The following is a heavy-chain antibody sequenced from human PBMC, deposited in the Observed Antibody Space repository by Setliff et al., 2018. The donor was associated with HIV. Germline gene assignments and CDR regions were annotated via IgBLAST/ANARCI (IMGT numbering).Heavy chain of an antibody. CDR1: GFSFNDYA. J-gene: IGHJ4*02. CDR3: TKDLARVIAH. Sequence: GGSLRLSCAASGFSFNDYAVNWVRQAPGKGLEWVAGISGDGDSIFYDDSVRGRFTISRDNAKNSVYLQMNSLRVEDTAMYYCTKDLARVIAHWGQGTLVTVSS. CDR2: ISGDGDSI. D-gene: IGHD2-21*01. V-gene: IGHV3-23*01.